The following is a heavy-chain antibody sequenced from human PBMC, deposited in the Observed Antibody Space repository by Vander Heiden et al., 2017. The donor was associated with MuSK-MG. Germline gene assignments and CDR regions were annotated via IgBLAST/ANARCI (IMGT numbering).Heavy chain of an antibody. CDR1: GFTFSSYA. CDR2: ISYDGSNK. CDR3: AGGGAAAGTYYYYYGMDV. V-gene: IGHV3-30-3*01. Sequence: QVQLVESGGGVVQPGRSLRLSCAASGFTFSSYAMHWVRQAPGKGLEWVAVISYDGSNKYYADSVKGRFTISRDNSKNTLYLQMNSLRAEDTAVYYCAGGGAAAGTYYYYYGMDVWGQGTTVTVSS. D-gene: IGHD6-13*01. J-gene: IGHJ6*02.